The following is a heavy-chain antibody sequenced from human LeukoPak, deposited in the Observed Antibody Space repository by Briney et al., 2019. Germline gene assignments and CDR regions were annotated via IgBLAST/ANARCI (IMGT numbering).Heavy chain of an antibody. CDR1: GCTFTSDY. V-gene: IGHV1-8*01. CDR3: ARCFSTSWYCYFDF. D-gene: IGHD6-13*01. Sequence: ASVKVSCKASGCTFTSDYINWVRQATGQGLEWMGWMNPNSGNTGYAQKFQGRVTMTRNTSISTAYMELSSLRSEDTAVYYCARCFSTSWYCYFDFWGQGTLVTVSS. J-gene: IGHJ4*02. CDR2: MNPNSGNT.